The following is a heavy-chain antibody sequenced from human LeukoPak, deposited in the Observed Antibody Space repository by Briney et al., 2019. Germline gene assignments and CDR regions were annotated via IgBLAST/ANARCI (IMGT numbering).Heavy chain of an antibody. CDR1: GFTFSSYS. Sequence: PGGSLRLSCAASGFTFSSYSMNWVRQAPGKGLEWVSYISSSSSTIYYADSVKGRFTISRDNAKNSLYLQMNSLRAEDTAVYYCAKPARAAAVDYWGQGTLVTVSS. J-gene: IGHJ4*02. CDR2: ISSSSSTI. V-gene: IGHV3-48*01. CDR3: AKPARAAAVDY. D-gene: IGHD6-13*01.